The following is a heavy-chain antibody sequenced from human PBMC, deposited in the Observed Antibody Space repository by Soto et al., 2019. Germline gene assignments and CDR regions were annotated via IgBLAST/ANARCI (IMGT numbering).Heavy chain of an antibody. V-gene: IGHV3-7*01. CDR3: ARDKVNGESHLYY. D-gene: IGHD4-17*01. Sequence: EVQLVESGGGWVQPGGSLRLSCAASGFTFSNYWMSLVRQAPGKGLEWVANIKQGGGEKYYVDSVKGRFSISRDNARNSLYLHRNRLRAEDTEVYYCARDKVNGESHLYYWGQGTLVTVSA. CDR1: GFTFSNYW. CDR2: IKQGGGEK. J-gene: IGHJ4*02.